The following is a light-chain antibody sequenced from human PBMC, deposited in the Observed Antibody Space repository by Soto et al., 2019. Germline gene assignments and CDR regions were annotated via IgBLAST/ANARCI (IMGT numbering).Light chain of an antibody. J-gene: IGLJ2*01. Sequence: QSVLTQPPSASGSPGQSVTISCTGTSSDVGGYKYVSWYQQHPGKAPKLMIYEVSKRPSGVPDRFSGSKSGNTASLTVSGLQAEDEADYYCSSYGGRNNFVLFGGGTKVTVL. CDR3: SSYGGRNNFVL. CDR1: SSDVGGYKY. CDR2: EVS. V-gene: IGLV2-8*01.